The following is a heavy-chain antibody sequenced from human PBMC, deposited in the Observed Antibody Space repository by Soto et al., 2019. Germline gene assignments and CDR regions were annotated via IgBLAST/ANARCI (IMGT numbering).Heavy chain of an antibody. J-gene: IGHJ6*02. CDR2: IIPIFGTA. V-gene: IGHV1-69*13. CDR1: GGTFSSYA. CDR3: ARSYDILTGSGFSPYYYYYYGMDV. Sequence: ASVKVSCKASGGTFSSYAISWVRQAPGQGLEWMGGIIPIFGTANYAQKFQARVTITADESTSTAYMELSSLRSEDTAVYYCARSYDILTGSGFSPYYYYYYGMDVWGQGTTVTVSS. D-gene: IGHD3-9*01.